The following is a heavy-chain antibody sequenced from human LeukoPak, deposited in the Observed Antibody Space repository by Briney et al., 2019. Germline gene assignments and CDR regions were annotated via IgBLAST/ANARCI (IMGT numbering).Heavy chain of an antibody. V-gene: IGHV3-30-3*01. J-gene: IGHJ6*02. CDR3: AREIDYGDGSSYGMDV. CDR1: GFTFSSYA. CDR2: ISYDGSNK. Sequence: GGSLRLSCAASGFTFSSYAMHWVRQAPGKGLEWVAVISYDGSNKYYADSVKGRFTISRDNSKNTLYLQMNSLRAEDTAVYYCAREIDYGDGSSYGMDVWGQGTTVTVSS. D-gene: IGHD4-17*01.